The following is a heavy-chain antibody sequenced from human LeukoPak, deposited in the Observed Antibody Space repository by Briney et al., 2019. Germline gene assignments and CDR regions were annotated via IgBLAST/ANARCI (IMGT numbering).Heavy chain of an antibody. CDR1: GGSISSSSYY. D-gene: IGHD2-2*03. Sequence: PSETLSLTCTVSGGSISSSSYYWGWIRQPPGKGLEWIGSIYYSGSTYYNPSLKSRVTISVDTSKNQFSLKLSSVTAADTAVYYCARLGIVVVPAAIFGADDAFDIWGQGTMVTASS. CDR3: ARLGIVVVPAAIFGADDAFDI. V-gene: IGHV4-39*01. J-gene: IGHJ3*02. CDR2: IYYSGST.